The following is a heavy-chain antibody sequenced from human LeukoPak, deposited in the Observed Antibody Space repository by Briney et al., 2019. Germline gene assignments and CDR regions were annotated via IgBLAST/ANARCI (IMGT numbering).Heavy chain of an antibody. CDR1: GGSISSYY. D-gene: IGHD5-24*01. CDR3: ARVEGMATISV. Sequence: SETLSLTCTVSGGSISSYYWSWTRQPPGKGLEWIGYIYYSGSTNYNPSLKSRVTISVDTSKNQFSLKLSSVTAADTAVYYCARVEGMATISVWGQGTLVTVSS. J-gene: IGHJ4*02. V-gene: IGHV4-59*01. CDR2: IYYSGST.